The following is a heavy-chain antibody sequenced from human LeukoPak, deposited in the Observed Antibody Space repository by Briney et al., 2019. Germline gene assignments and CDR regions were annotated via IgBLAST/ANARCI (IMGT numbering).Heavy chain of an antibody. CDR1: GFTFSSYA. CDR2: ISGSGDST. D-gene: IGHD6-19*01. J-gene: IGHJ4*02. CDR3: AKGREAPWYTSGWYDY. V-gene: IGHV3-23*01. Sequence: GGSLRLSCAASGFTFSSYAMSRVRQAPGKGLEWVSAISGSGDSTYYADSVKGRFTISRDYSKNTLYLQMNSLRAEDTAVYYCAKGREAPWYTSGWYDYWGQGTLVTVSS.